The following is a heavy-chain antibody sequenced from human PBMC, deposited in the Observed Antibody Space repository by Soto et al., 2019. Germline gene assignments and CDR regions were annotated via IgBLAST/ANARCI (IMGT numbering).Heavy chain of an antibody. CDR2: IIPIFGTA. V-gene: IGHV1-69*13. CDR3: ARDLRYYYDSSGSRLDP. D-gene: IGHD3-22*01. Sequence: RASVKVSCKASGGTFSSYAISWVRQAPGQGLEWMGGIIPIFGTANYAQKFQGRVTITADESTSTAYMELSSLRSEDTAVYYCARDLRYYYDSSGSRLDPWGKGTLVTVSS. CDR1: GGTFSSYA. J-gene: IGHJ5*02.